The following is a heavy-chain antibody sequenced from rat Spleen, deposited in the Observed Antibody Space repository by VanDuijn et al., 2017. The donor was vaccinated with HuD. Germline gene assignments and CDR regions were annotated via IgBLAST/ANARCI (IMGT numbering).Heavy chain of an antibody. J-gene: IGHJ4*01. CDR3: ARRGVYAMDA. CDR1: GYTFTSYY. V-gene: IGHV1-43*01. D-gene: IGHD1-11*01. CDR2: INTGSGGT. Sequence: QVQLQQSGAELAKPGSSVKISCKASGYTFTSYYISWIKQTTGQGLEYIGYINTGSGGTNYNEKFKGKATLTVDKYSSTAFMQLSSLTPDDSAGYYWARRGVYAMDAWGQGPSVTVSS.